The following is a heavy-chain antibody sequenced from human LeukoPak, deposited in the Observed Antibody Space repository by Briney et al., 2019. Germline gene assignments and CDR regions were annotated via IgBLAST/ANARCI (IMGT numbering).Heavy chain of an antibody. J-gene: IGHJ3*02. CDR3: AREAWSFDI. CDR1: GFTFSSYG. Sequence: GRSLRLSCAASGFTFSSYGMHWVRQAPGKGLEWVAVIWYDGSNKYYADSVKGRFTISRDNSKNTLYLQMNSLRAEDTAVYYCAREAWSFDIWGQGTMATVSS. CDR2: IWYDGSNK. D-gene: IGHD2-15*01. V-gene: IGHV3-33*01.